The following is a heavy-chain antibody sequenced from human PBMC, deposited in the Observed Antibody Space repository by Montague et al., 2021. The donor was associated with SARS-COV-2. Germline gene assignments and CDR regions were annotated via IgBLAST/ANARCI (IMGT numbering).Heavy chain of an antibody. V-gene: IGHV2-5*02. J-gene: IGHJ3*01. CDR3: ARRYDFYRAEAFDV. CDR1: GFSLNTDGVG. D-gene: IGHD3-3*01. Sequence: PVLVKPTQTLTLTCVFSGFSLNTDGVGVAWIRRPPGKALEWLALIYWDGDQRYSPSLKTRVTITKDTSRNRVVLTMTNLDPVDTATYYCARRYDFYRAEAFDVWGQGTMVTVSS. CDR2: IYWDGDQ.